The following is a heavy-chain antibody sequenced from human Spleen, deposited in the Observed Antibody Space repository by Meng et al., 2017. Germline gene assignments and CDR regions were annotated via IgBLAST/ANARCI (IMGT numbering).Heavy chain of an antibody. CDR1: GYTFTTYG. J-gene: IGHJ4*02. Sequence: QVQLVQSGAEVKEPGASVKVSCKASGYTFTTYGISWVRQAPGQGLEWMGWIHPSGHPTYAQKFQGRVTMTIDTSTTTASMELRSLRSDDSALYYCVKHSSDWSLDSWGQGTLVTVSS. CDR2: IHPSGHP. CDR3: VKHSSDWSLDS. V-gene: IGHV1-18*01. D-gene: IGHD6-19*01.